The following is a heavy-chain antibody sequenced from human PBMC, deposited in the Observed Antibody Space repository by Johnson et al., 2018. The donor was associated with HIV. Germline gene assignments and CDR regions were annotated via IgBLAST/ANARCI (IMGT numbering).Heavy chain of an antibody. CDR2: ISGSGVGI. Sequence: VQLVESGGGVVQPGRSLRLSCAASGFTFSSYAMSWVRQAPGQGLEWVSAISGSGVGIYYADSVKGRFTIDRDNSKNTLYLQMNSLRAEDTAVYYCARQGGRVFYAFDIWGPGTMVTVSS. V-gene: IGHV3-23*04. D-gene: IGHD3-16*01. J-gene: IGHJ3*02. CDR3: ARQGGRVFYAFDI. CDR1: GFTFSSYA.